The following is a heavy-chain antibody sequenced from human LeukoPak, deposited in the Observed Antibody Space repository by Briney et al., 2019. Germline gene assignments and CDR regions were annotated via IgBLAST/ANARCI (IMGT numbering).Heavy chain of an antibody. V-gene: IGHV1-2*02. CDR3: ARVDRYGSGSHFDY. J-gene: IGHJ4*02. D-gene: IGHD3-10*01. Sequence: ASVTVSCKASGYTFTGYYMQWVRQAPGQGLEWMGWINPNSGGTNYAQKFQGRVTMTRDTSISTAYMELSRLRSDDTAVYYCARVDRYGSGSHFDYWGQGTLVTVSS. CDR1: GYTFTGYY. CDR2: INPNSGGT.